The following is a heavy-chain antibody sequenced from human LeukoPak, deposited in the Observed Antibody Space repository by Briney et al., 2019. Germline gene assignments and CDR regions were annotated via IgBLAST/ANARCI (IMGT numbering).Heavy chain of an antibody. CDR3: ARDQVVPAAFDY. J-gene: IGHJ4*02. Sequence: PGGSLRLSCAASGFTFSSYSMNWVRQAPGKGLEWVSSISSSSSYIYYADSVKGRFTISRDNAKNSLYLQMNSLRAEDTAVYYCARDQVVPAAFDYWGQGTLVTVSP. D-gene: IGHD2-2*01. CDR1: GFTFSSYS. V-gene: IGHV3-21*01. CDR2: ISSSSSYI.